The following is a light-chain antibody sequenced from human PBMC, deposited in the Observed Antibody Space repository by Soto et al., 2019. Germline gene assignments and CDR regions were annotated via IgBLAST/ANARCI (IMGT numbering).Light chain of an antibody. Sequence: VMPQAPLTLPGTHGEPSSLSWMSTQTLLHSNGYSYLDWYLQKGGQAPRLLIYAASTRATGVPDRFSGTGSGTDFALTISRLETDDSAVYYCQQYDGSLFTFDPGTKVDIK. J-gene: IGKJ3*01. CDR3: QQYDGSLFT. CDR1: QTLLHSNGYSY. V-gene: IGKV2-28*01. CDR2: AAS.